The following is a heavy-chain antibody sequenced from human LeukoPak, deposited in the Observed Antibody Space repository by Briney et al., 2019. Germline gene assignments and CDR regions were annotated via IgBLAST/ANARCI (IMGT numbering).Heavy chain of an antibody. J-gene: IGHJ4*02. V-gene: IGHV3-21*01. CDR3: VRLYDDYTNGHFDS. Sequence: GGSLRLSCAASGFTFSRYSMNWVRQAPGKGLEWVSSISISSNYIYYADSVKGRFTISRDNAKNSLYLQVNSLRAEDTAVYYCVRLYDDYTNGHFDSWGQGTLVTVSS. CDR2: ISISSNYI. CDR1: GFTFSRYS. D-gene: IGHD4-11*01.